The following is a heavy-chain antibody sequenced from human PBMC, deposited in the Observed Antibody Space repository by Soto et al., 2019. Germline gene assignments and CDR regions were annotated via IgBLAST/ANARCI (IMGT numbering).Heavy chain of an antibody. D-gene: IGHD3-3*01. V-gene: IGHV3-23*01. CDR1: GFTFSSYA. Sequence: GGSLRLSCAASGFTFSSYAMSWVRQAPGKGLEWVSAISGSGGSTYYADSVKGRFTISRDNSKNTLYLQMNSLRAEDTAVYYCAKDTGVLGDYYYYYGMDVWGKGTTVTVSS. CDR3: AKDTGVLGDYYYYYGMDV. J-gene: IGHJ6*04. CDR2: ISGSGGST.